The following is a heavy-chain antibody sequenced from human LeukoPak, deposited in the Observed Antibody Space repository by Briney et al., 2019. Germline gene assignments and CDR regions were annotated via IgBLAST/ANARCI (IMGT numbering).Heavy chain of an antibody. V-gene: IGHV3-23*01. CDR3: AKGPQVGSGYHPDF. J-gene: IGHJ4*02. CDR2: ITGSDDRT. CDR1: GFSFRGAA. Sequence: PGGSLRLFFAAPGFSFRGAARTWVRHSPGKGLEWVSTITGSDDRTYYADSVKGRFTISRDYSKNTLRLQMSSLTVEDTAIYYCAKGPQVGSGYHPDFWGQGTLVTVSS. D-gene: IGHD3-22*01.